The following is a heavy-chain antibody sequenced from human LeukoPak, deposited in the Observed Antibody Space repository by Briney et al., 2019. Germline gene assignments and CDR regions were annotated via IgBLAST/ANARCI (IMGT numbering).Heavy chain of an antibody. CDR1: GYDFTSVG. CDR2: ISPYNGNT. V-gene: IGHV1-18*01. J-gene: IGHJ4*02. D-gene: IGHD6-19*01. Sequence: ASVKVSCKASGYDFTSVGITWVRRAPGQGLEWMGWISPYNGNTRYAQKFQGRVAMTTDTSTTAAYMELRGLRFNDTAVYYCARAGPGSGWYFDYWGRGTLVTVSS. CDR3: ARAGPGSGWYFDY.